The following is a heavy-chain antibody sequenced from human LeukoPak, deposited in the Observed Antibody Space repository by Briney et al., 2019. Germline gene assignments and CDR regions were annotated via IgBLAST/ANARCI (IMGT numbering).Heavy chain of an antibody. CDR1: GASISSYY. V-gene: IGHV4-59*01. J-gene: IGHJ4*02. D-gene: IGHD1-26*01. CDR2: IYDSGST. Sequence: KPSETLSLTCTVSGASISSYYWSWIRQPPGKGLEWIGYIYDSGSTNYSPSLRSRVTISLDTSKDQFSLKLSSVTAADTAVYYCATRRLAGATGYSDYWGQGTLVTVSS. CDR3: ATRRLAGATGYSDY.